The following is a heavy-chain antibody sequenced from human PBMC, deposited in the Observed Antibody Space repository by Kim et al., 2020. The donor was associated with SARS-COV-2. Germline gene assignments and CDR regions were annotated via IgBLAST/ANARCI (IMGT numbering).Heavy chain of an antibody. CDR1: GFTFSSYG. V-gene: IGHV3-30*18. Sequence: GGSLRLSCAASGFTFSSYGMHWVRQAPGKGLEWVAVISYDGSNKYYADSVKGRFTISRDNSKNTLYLQMNSLRAEDTAVYYCAKDGDYSNDPAYYYYGMDVWGQGTTVTVSS. CDR2: ISYDGSNK. J-gene: IGHJ6*02. CDR3: AKDGDYSNDPAYYYYGMDV. D-gene: IGHD4-4*01.